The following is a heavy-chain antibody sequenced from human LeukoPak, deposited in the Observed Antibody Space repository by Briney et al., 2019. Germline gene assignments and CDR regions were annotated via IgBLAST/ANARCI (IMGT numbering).Heavy chain of an antibody. CDR1: GGSISSYY. V-gene: IGHV4-59*01. J-gene: IGHJ4*02. CDR3: ASTHGSGSVSFDY. CDR2: IYYSGST. D-gene: IGHD3-10*01. Sequence: PSETLSLTCTVSGGSISSYYWSWIRQPPGKGLEWIGYIYYSGSTNYNPSLKSRVTISVDTSKNQFSLKLSSVTAADTAAYYCASTHGSGSVSFDYWGQGTLVTVSS.